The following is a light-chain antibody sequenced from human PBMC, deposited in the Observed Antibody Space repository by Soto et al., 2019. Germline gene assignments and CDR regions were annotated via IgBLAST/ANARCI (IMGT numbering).Light chain of an antibody. Sequence: DIQMTQSPSALSASVGDRVTITCRASQSVSNWLAWYRQKPGEAPKLLIYEGSTLERGVPPRFSGSGSGTEFPLTISILQPDDFATFYCQQYDTYSRTFGQGTKV. CDR2: EGS. CDR1: QSVSNW. J-gene: IGKJ1*01. V-gene: IGKV1-5*03. CDR3: QQYDTYSRT.